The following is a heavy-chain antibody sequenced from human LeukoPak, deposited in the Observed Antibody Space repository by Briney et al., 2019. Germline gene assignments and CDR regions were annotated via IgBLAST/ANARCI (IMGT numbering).Heavy chain of an antibody. CDR3: ARDPTIFGVVIVPDY. CDR2: IKQDGSEK. Sequence: MXWXRXAPXKGLEWVANIKQDGSEKYYVDSVKGRFTISRDNAKNSLYLQMNSLRAEDTAVYYCARDPTIFGVVIVPDYWGQGTLVTVSS. D-gene: IGHD3-3*01. V-gene: IGHV3-7*01. J-gene: IGHJ4*02.